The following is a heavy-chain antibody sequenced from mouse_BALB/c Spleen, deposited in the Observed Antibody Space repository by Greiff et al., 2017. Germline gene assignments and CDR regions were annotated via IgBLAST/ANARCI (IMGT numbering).Heavy chain of an antibody. V-gene: IGHV1-4*01. CDR1: GYTFTSYW. D-gene: IGHD2-1*01. CDR2: INPSTGYT. CDR3: ASNGKDWYFDV. Sequence: QVQLQQSGAELVRPGASVKMSCKASGYTFTSYWMHWVKQRPGQGLEWIGYINPSTGYTEYNQKFKDKATLTADKSSSTAYMQLSSLTSEDSAVYYCASNGKDWYFDVWGAGTTVTVSS. J-gene: IGHJ1*01.